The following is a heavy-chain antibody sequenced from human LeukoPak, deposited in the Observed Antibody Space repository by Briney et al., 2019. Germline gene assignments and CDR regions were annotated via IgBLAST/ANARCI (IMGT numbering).Heavy chain of an antibody. Sequence: GGSLRLSCEASGLTFSSHGMHWVRQAPGKGLEWVAVVAGDGGAKFYADSVRGRFTISRDNSRNTVLLQLNSLRTEDTAVYYCAKEAHWGSWYFDYWGRGALVSVSS. D-gene: IGHD3-16*01. J-gene: IGHJ4*02. V-gene: IGHV3-30*18. CDR1: GLTFSSHG. CDR3: AKEAHWGSWYFDY. CDR2: VAGDGGAK.